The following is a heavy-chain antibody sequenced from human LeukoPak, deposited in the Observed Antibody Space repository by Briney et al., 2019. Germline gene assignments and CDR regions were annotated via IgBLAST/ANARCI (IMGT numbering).Heavy chain of an antibody. CDR3: ATGQSHSSGWYYFDY. Sequence: GGSLRLSCAASGFTFSDYYMSWIRQAPGKGLEWVSYISSSSYTNYADSVKGRFTISRDNAKNSLYLQMNSLRAEDTAVYYCATGQSHSSGWYYFDYWGQGTLVTVSS. V-gene: IGHV3-11*06. J-gene: IGHJ4*02. CDR1: GFTFSDYY. CDR2: ISSSSYT. D-gene: IGHD6-19*01.